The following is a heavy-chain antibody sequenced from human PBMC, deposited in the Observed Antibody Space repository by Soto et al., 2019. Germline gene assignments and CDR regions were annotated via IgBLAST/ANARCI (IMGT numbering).Heavy chain of an antibody. Sequence: PGGSLRLSCAASGFTFSSYWMHWVRQVPGKGLVWVSRISPDGKNTNYADSVKDRFTISRDNAKNTVFLQMNSLRVEDMAVYYCVRGASSGYYRIDYWGQGALVTVSS. CDR2: ISPDGKNT. CDR1: GFTFSSYW. V-gene: IGHV3-74*01. CDR3: VRGASSGYYRIDY. D-gene: IGHD3-22*01. J-gene: IGHJ4*02.